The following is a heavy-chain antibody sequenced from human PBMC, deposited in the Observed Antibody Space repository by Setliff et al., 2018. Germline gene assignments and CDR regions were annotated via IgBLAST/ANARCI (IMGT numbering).Heavy chain of an antibody. J-gene: IGHJ4*02. CDR2: ISHGVST. CDR3: ARTHCTTTSCFYFHY. Sequence: LSLTCTVSGASVTSFDYYWSWIRQPPGKGLEYIGHISHGVSTSYSPSLKSRLSISADTSKNQFSLKLTSVTAADAAVYYCARTHCTTTSCFYFHYWGQGTVVTVSS. V-gene: IGHV4-30-4*01. D-gene: IGHD2-2*01. CDR1: GASVTSFDYY.